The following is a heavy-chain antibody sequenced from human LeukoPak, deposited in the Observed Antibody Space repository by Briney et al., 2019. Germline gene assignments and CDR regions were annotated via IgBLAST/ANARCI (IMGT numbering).Heavy chain of an antibody. CDR3: ARDSLFYYFDY. Sequence: PGGSLRLSCAASGFTFNSYSMNWIRQAPGKGLEWVSSITSSSRYIKHSDSVKGRFTISRDNARSSLYLQMNSLRAEDTAVYYCARDSLFYYFDYWGQGTLVTVSS. V-gene: IGHV3-21*01. CDR2: ITSSSRYI. J-gene: IGHJ4*02. CDR1: GFTFNSYS.